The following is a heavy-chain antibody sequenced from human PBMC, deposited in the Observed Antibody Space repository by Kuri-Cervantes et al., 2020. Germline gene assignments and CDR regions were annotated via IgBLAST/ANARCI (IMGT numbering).Heavy chain of an antibody. V-gene: IGHV3-9*01. CDR1: GFTFDDYT. J-gene: IGHJ3*01. CDR2: ISWNSGSI. CDR3: AKGSYGDYVGGAFDV. Sequence: LSLTCAASGFTFDDYTMHWVRQAPGKGLEWVSGISWNSGSIGYADSVKGRFTISRDNSKNTVYLHMNSLRAEETAIYYCAKGSYGDYVGGAFDVWGQGTMVTVSS. D-gene: IGHD4-17*01.